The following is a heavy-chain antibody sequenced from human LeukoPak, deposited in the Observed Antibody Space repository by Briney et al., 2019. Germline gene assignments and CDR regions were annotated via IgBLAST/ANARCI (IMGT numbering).Heavy chain of an antibody. CDR3: ARDRRQQLENWFDP. V-gene: IGHV1-69*13. CDR1: GYTFTGYY. D-gene: IGHD6-13*01. CDR2: IIPIFGTS. Sequence: SVKVSCKASGYTFTGYYMHWVRQAPGQGLEWMGWIIPIFGTSNYAQKFQGRVTITADESTSTAYMELSSLRSEDTAVYYCARDRRQQLENWFDPWGQGTLVTVSS. J-gene: IGHJ5*02.